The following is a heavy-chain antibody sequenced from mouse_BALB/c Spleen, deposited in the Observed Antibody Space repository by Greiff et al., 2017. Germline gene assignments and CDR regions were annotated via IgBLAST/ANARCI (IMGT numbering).Heavy chain of an antibody. J-gene: IGHJ1*01. CDR1: GYSFTGYT. Sequence: EVQLQQSGPELVKPGASMKISCKASGYSFTGYTMNWVKQSHGKNLEWIGLINPYNGGTSYNQKFKGKATFTADTSSNTAYMQLSSLTSEDSAVYYCALYDYDWYFDVWGAGTTVTVSS. D-gene: IGHD2-4*01. V-gene: IGHV1S135*01. CDR2: INPYNGGT. CDR3: ALYDYDWYFDV.